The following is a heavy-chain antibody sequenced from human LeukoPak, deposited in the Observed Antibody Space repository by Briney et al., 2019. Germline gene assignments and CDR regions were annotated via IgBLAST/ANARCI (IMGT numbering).Heavy chain of an antibody. V-gene: IGHV1-18*01. D-gene: IGHD3-10*01. CDR2: ISAYNGNT. Sequence: ASVKVSCKASGGTFSSYAISWVRQAPGQGLEWMGWISAYNGNTNYAQKLQGRVTMTTDTSTSTAYMELRSLRSDDTAVYYCARDKGYGSGSYYNYYYYYGMDVWGQGTTVTVSS. CDR3: ARDKGYGSGSYYNYYYYYGMDV. J-gene: IGHJ6*02. CDR1: GGTFSSYA.